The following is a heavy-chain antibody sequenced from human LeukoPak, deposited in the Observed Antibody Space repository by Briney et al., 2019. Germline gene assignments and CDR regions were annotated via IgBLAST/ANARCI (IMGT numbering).Heavy chain of an antibody. J-gene: IGHJ5*02. V-gene: IGHV3-9*01. CDR3: ARDSLPPGIAARRSYWFDP. CDR2: ISWTGDRV. Sequence: GGSLRLSCEASRFSFDEYAMHWVRQAPGKALEWVSRISWTGDRVDYADSVKGRFTISRDNAKNSLYLQMNSLRAEDTAVYYCARDSLPPGIAARRSYWFDPWGQGTLVTVSS. CDR1: RFSFDEYA. D-gene: IGHD6-6*01.